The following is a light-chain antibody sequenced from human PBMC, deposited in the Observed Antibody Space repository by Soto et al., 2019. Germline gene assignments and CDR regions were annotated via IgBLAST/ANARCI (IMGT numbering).Light chain of an antibody. J-gene: IGKJ4*01. CDR2: GVS. CDR3: QQYGDCPLT. V-gene: IGKV3-15*01. CDR1: QSVRSTY. Sequence: EIVMTQSPVTLSVSPGQRATLSCRASQSVRSTYLAWYQQKPGQAPRLLIFGVSNSAAGIPARFSGSGSGTEFTLTISSLQSEDFAVYYCQQYGDCPLTFGGGTKVEIK.